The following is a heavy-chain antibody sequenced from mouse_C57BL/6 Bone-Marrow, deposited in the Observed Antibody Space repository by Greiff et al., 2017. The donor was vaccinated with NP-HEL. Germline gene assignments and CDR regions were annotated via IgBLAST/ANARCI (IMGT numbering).Heavy chain of an antibody. V-gene: IGHV1-55*01. J-gene: IGHJ3*01. CDR1: GYTFTSYW. CDR3: ARKGGYYSNSLAWFAY. Sequence: QVQLQQPGAELVKPGASVKMSCKASGYTFTSYWITWVKQRPGQGLEWIGDIYPGSGSTNYNEKFTSKATLTVDTSSSTAYMQLSSLTSEDSAVYYCARKGGYYSNSLAWFAYWGQGTLVTVSA. CDR2: IYPGSGST. D-gene: IGHD2-5*01.